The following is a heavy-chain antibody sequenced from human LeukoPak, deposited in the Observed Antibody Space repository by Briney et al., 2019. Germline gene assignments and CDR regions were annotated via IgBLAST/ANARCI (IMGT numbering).Heavy chain of an antibody. CDR2: ISAYNGNT. V-gene: IGHV1-18*01. CDR3: ARVTSHSSSWAYNWFDP. CDR1: GYTLTELS. D-gene: IGHD6-13*01. J-gene: IGHJ5*02. Sequence: GASVKVSCKVSGYTLTELSMHWVRQAPGQGLEWMGWISAYNGNTNYAQKLQGRVTMTTDTSTSTAYMELRSLRSDDTAVYYCARVTSHSSSWAYNWFDPWGQGTLVTVSS.